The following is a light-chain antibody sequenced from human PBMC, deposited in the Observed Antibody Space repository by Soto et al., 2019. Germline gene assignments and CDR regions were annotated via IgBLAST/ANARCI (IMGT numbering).Light chain of an antibody. J-gene: IGKJ1*01. CDR1: QSVSSN. V-gene: IGKV3-15*01. Sequence: EIVMTQSPAILSVSPGERATLSCRASQSVSSNLAWYQQKPGQAPRLLIYGASTRATGIPARFSGSGSGTEFTLTISSLQSEDFAVYYCQQYDNWPPWTFGRGTKVEIK. CDR2: GAS. CDR3: QQYDNWPPWT.